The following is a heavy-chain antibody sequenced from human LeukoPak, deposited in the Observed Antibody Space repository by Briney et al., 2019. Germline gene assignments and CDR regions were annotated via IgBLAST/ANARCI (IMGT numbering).Heavy chain of an antibody. D-gene: IGHD3-22*01. CDR1: GISLSNYG. CDR2: ISGSGGGT. Sequence: GGSLRLSCAVSGISLSNYGMSWVRQAPGQGLEWVAGISGSGGGTNYADSVKDRFTISRDNPKNTLYLQMNRLRADDTAVYFCAKRGVVIRVILVGFHKEAYYFDSWGQGALVTVSS. CDR3: AKRGVVIRVILVGFHKEAYYFDS. V-gene: IGHV3-23*01. J-gene: IGHJ4*02.